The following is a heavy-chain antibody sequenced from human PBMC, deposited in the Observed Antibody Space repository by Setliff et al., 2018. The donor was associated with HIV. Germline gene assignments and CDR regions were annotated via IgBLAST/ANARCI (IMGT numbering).Heavy chain of an antibody. CDR1: GGSIRSGSYY. CDR3: ARAAYSGTYVWEPATDL. Sequence: SETLSLTCSVSGGSIRSGSYYWSWIRQPAGKGLEWIGHIYSTGGTRYNPSLESRLTILVYTSRNEFSLNLSSVSAADTAVYYCARAAYSGTYVWEPATDLWGRGTLVTVSS. D-gene: IGHD1-26*01. CDR2: IYSTGGT. V-gene: IGHV4-61*09. J-gene: IGHJ2*01.